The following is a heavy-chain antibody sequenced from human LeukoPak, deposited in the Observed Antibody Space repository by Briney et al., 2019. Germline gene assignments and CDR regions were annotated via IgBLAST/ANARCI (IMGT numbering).Heavy chain of an antibody. CDR1: GYSFTSYW. CDR2: IYPGDSDT. D-gene: IGHD6-13*01. V-gene: IGHV5-51*01. CDR3: ARSMAAAAYPRYFDY. J-gene: IGHJ4*02. Sequence: GESLKISCKGSGYSFTSYWIGWVRQMPGKGLEWMGIIYPGDSDTRYSPSFQGQVTISADKSISTAYLQWSSLKASDTAMYYCARSMAAAAYPRYFDYWGQGTLVTVSS.